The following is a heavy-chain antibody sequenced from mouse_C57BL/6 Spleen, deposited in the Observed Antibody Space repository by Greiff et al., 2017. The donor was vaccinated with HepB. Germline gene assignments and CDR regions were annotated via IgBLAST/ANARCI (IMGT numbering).Heavy chain of an antibody. J-gene: IGHJ4*01. CDR3: ARSRLDSSGPGAMDY. CDR1: GYTFTSYW. CDR2: IHPNSGST. V-gene: IGHV1-64*01. D-gene: IGHD3-2*02. Sequence: QVQLKQPGAELVKPGASVKLSCKASGYTFTSYWMHWVKQRPGQGLEWIGMIHPNSGSTNYNEKFKSKATLTVDKSSSTAYMQLSSLTSEDSAVYYCARSRLDSSGPGAMDYWGQGTSVTVSS.